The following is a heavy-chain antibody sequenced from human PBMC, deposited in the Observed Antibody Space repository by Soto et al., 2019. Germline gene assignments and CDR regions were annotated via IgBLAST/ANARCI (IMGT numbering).Heavy chain of an antibody. CDR2: ISAYNGNT. Sequence: ASVKVSCKASGYTFTSYGISWVRQAPGQGLEWMGWISAYNGNTNYAQKLQGRVTMTTDTATSTAYMELRSLRSDDTAVYYCARDSIDIVVVVAADPRFDYWGQGTLVTVSS. CDR3: ARDSIDIVVVVAADPRFDY. J-gene: IGHJ4*02. V-gene: IGHV1-18*01. CDR1: GYTFTSYG. D-gene: IGHD2-15*01.